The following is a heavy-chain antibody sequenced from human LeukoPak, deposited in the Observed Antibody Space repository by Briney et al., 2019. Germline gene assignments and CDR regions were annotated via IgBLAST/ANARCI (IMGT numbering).Heavy chain of an antibody. CDR3: ARGGLSGYYGSGRWYYGMDV. CDR1: GGSFSGYY. V-gene: IGHV4-34*01. Sequence: KPSETLSLTCAVYGGSFSGYYWSWIRQPPGKGLEWIGEINHSGSTNYNPSLKSRDTISVDTSKNQFSLKLSSVTAADTAVYYCARGGLSGYYGSGRWYYGMDVWGQGTTVTVSS. J-gene: IGHJ6*02. CDR2: INHSGST. D-gene: IGHD3-10*01.